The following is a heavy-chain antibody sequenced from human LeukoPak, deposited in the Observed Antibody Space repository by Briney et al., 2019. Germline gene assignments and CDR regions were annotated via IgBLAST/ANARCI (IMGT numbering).Heavy chain of an antibody. CDR1: GFTFSSYA. Sequence: PGGSLRLSCAASGFTFSSYAMSWVRQAPGKGLEWVSGISGSGVSTHYADSERGRFTTSRDSSKNALYLQMNSLRADDTAVYYCASHSGSYSNWFDPWGQGTLVTVSS. J-gene: IGHJ5*02. CDR2: ISGSGVST. D-gene: IGHD1-26*01. CDR3: ASHSGSYSNWFDP. V-gene: IGHV3-23*01.